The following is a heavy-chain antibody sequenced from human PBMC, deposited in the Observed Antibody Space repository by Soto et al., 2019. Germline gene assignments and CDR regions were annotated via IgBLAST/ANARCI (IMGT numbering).Heavy chain of an antibody. CDR3: ARDVCDYGGKGWFDA. CDR1: GASAGTESYY. V-gene: IGHV4-61*01. D-gene: IGHD4-17*01. Sequence: PSETLSLTCTVSGASAGTESYYWNWIRQPPGKRLEWIGYIYFSGSTNYNPSLNSRVTISLDTSKNQFSQRLRSVTAADAAVYFCARDVCDYGGKGWFDAWGPRRLVTVSS. J-gene: IGHJ5*02. CDR2: IYFSGST.